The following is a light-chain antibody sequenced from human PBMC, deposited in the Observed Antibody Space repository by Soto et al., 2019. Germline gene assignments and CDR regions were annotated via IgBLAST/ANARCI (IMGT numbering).Light chain of an antibody. J-gene: IGLJ3*02. CDR2: DNK. V-gene: IGLV6-57*03. Sequence: NFMLTQPHSVSESPGKTVTISCTRSSGSIASNSVQWYQQRPGSAPTTVIYDNKQRPSGVPDRFSGSIGSSSNSASLTISGLKTDDEADYYCQSYYGNNQVFGGGTKLTVL. CDR1: SGSIASNS. CDR3: QSYYGNNQV.